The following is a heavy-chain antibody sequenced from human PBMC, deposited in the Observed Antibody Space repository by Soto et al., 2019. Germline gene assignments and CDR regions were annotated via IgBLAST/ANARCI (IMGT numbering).Heavy chain of an antibody. CDR3: GSVGELTDLYYHYGMDV. J-gene: IGHJ6*02. CDR2: ISGSGGST. Sequence: EVQLLESGGGLVQPGGSLRLSCAASGFTFSSYAMSWVRQAPGKGLEWVSAISGSGGSTYYADSVKGRFTISRDNSKNTLYLQMNSLRAEDTVVYYCGSVGELTDLYYHYGMDVCGQGTTVTVSS. CDR1: GFTFSSYA. V-gene: IGHV3-23*01. D-gene: IGHD3-10*01.